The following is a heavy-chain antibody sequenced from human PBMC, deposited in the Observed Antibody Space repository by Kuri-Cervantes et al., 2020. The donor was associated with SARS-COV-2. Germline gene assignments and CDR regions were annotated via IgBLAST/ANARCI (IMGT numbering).Heavy chain of an antibody. V-gene: IGHV4-34*01. CDR2: MYHLGRT. D-gene: IGHD3-16*02. CDR3: ARDERAYYYYVWGSYRVQNFDY. J-gene: IGHJ4*02. CDR1: GGSFSGYY. Sequence: GSLRLSCAVYGGSFSGYYWSWIRQSPGKGLEWIVSMYHLGRTYHNPSLKSRVTISLDTSSNQFSLKLSSVTAADTAVYYCARDERAYYYYVWGSYRVQNFDYWGQGTLVTVSS.